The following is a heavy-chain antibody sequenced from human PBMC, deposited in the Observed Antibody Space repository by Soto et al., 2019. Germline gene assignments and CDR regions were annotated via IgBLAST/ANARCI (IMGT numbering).Heavy chain of an antibody. V-gene: IGHV1-2*02. CDR1: GDTFTDSS. CDR3: ARDLGGYDLYGPDT. J-gene: IGHJ5*02. CDR2: INLNSGDT. Sequence: ASVKVSCKASGDTFTDSSIHWVRQAPGQGLEWMGWINLNSGDTFYAQIFQGRVTMTRDTSIVTAYMELSRLESDDTAIYYCARDLGGYDLYGPDTWGQGTLVTVSS. D-gene: IGHD5-12*01.